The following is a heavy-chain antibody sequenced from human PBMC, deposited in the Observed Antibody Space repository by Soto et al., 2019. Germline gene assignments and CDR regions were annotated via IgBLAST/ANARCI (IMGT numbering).Heavy chain of an antibody. J-gene: IGHJ4*02. V-gene: IGHV1-3*01. CDR2: INAANGNT. Sequence: ASVKVSCKASGYIFTNYAMHWVRQAPGQRLEWMGWINAANGNTKYSQKFQGRVTITTDTSASTAYMELSSLRSEDTAVYYCARVPYDSGSYYRDLLDYWGQGTLVTVSS. CDR1: GYIFTNYA. D-gene: IGHD3-10*01. CDR3: ARVPYDSGSYYRDLLDY.